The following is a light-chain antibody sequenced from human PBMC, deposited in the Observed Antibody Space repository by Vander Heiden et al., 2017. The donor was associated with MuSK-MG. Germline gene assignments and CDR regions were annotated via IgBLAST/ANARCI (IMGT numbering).Light chain of an antibody. J-gene: IGLJ3*02. Sequence: QSPLTQPASVSGSPGPSITISCTGTSSDVGGYNYVSWYQQHPGKAPQLMIYEVSNRPSGVSNRFSGSKSGNTASLTISGLQAEDEADYYCSSYTRRTTWVFGGGTKLTVL. CDR1: SSDVGGYNY. CDR2: EVS. V-gene: IGLV2-14*01. CDR3: SSYTRRTTWV.